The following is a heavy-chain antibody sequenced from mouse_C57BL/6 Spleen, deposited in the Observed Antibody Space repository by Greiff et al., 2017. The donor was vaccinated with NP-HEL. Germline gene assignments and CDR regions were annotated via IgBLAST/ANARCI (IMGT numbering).Heavy chain of an antibody. V-gene: IGHV14-4*01. CDR3: TTPHYYYGSSYKAY. CDR2: IDPENGDT. Sequence: VQLKQSGAELVRPGASVKLSCTASGFNIKDDYMHWVKQRPEQGLEWIGWIDPENGDTEYASKFQGKATITADTSSNTAYLQLSGLTSEDTAVYYCTTPHYYYGSSYKAYWGQGTLVTVSA. J-gene: IGHJ3*01. CDR1: GFNIKDDY. D-gene: IGHD1-1*01.